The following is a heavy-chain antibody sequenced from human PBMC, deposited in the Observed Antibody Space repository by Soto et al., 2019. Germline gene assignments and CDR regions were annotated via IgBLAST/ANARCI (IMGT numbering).Heavy chain of an antibody. D-gene: IGHD3-9*01. CDR2: ITGSSSNL. CDR1: GFTFSDYA. Sequence: EVQLVESGGGLVQPGRSLRLSCAASGFTFSDYAMSCVRQAPGKGLEWVTTITGSSSNLYYTDSVKGRFAISRDNSRNILFLQMNSLTAEDTAVYYCAKGGAVYGLLTHDYWGQGTLVTVSS. J-gene: IGHJ4*02. V-gene: IGHV3-23*04. CDR3: AKGGAVYGLLTHDY.